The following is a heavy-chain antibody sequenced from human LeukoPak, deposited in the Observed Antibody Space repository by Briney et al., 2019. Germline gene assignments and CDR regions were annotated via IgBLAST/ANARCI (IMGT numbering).Heavy chain of an antibody. J-gene: IGHJ4*02. D-gene: IGHD4-23*01. CDR1: GITFTAAG. CDR2: IWSDGSNK. CDR3: AKGKGKYYFDY. V-gene: IGHV3-30*02. Sequence: GGSLRLSCAASGITFTAAGMHWVRQAPGKGLEWMAFIWSDGSNKYYADPVKGRFTISRDDSKNTVYLQMNSLRTEDTAVYYCAKGKGKYYFDYWGQGILVTVSS.